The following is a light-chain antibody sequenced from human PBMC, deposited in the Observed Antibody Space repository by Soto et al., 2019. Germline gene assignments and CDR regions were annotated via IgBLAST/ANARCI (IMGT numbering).Light chain of an antibody. Sequence: AIRLTQSPYSLSASPGDRVALTCLASQGISSYLAWYQQKPGKAPKLLIYKASTLKSGVPSRFSGSGSGTEFTLTISSLQPEDFATYYCQQSYSTPITFGQGTLLEIK. CDR1: QGISSY. CDR2: KAS. J-gene: IGKJ5*01. CDR3: QQSYSTPIT. V-gene: IGKV1-8*01.